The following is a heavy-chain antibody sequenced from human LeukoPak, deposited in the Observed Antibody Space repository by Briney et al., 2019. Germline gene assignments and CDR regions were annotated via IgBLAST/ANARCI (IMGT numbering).Heavy chain of an antibody. CDR2: INPSGGST. D-gene: IGHD3-16*01. J-gene: IGHJ4*02. V-gene: IGHV1-46*01. CDR3: ARGASGSYYFWGSSPDN. Sequence: ASVKVSCTASGYTFTSNFVHWVRQAPGQGLEWMGIINPSGGSTSYAQKFQGRVTMTRETSTSTVYMDLSSLTSEDTAVYYCARGASGSYYFWGSSPDNWGQGTLVTVS. CDR1: GYTFTSNF.